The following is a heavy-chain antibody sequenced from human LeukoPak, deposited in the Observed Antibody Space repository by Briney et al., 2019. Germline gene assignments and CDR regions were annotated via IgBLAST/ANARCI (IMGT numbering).Heavy chain of an antibody. V-gene: IGHV1-2*02. CDR2: INPNSGGT. CDR3: ARDRSPYGSGSGFDY. J-gene: IGHJ4*02. CDR1: GYTFTGYY. D-gene: IGHD3-10*01. Sequence: ASVKVSRKASGYTFTGYYMHWVRQAPGQGLEWMGWINPNSGGTNYAQKFQGRVTMTRDTSISTAYMELSRLRSDDTAVYYCARDRSPYGSGSGFDYWGQGTLVTVSS.